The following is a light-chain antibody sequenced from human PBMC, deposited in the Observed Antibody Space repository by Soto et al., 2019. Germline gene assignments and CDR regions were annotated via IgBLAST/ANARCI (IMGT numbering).Light chain of an antibody. CDR3: QRYGTTPPLT. CDR1: QIVSSSY. CDR2: GAS. Sequence: EIVLTQSPGTLSLSPGERATLSCRASQIVSSSYLAWYQQKPGQAPRLLIYGASSRATGIPDRFSASGSATDFTLTISRLEPEDFAVYYCQRYGTTPPLTFGGGTKVEIK. J-gene: IGKJ4*01. V-gene: IGKV3-20*01.